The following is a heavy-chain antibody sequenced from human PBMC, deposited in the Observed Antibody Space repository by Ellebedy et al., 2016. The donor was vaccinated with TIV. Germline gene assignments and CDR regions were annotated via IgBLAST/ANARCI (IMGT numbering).Heavy chain of an antibody. V-gene: IGHV3-23*01. CDR2: ISGSGGST. D-gene: IGHD4/OR15-4a*01. CDR1: GFTFSSYA. Sequence: GESLKISCAASGFTFSSYAMSWVRQAPGKGLEWVSAISGSGGSTYYADSVKGRFTISRDNSKNTLYLQMNSLRAEDTAVYYCARDGANYGDYFDYWGQGTLVTVSS. J-gene: IGHJ4*02. CDR3: ARDGANYGDYFDY.